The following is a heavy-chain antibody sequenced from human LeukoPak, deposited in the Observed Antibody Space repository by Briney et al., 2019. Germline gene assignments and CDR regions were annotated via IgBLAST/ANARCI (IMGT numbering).Heavy chain of an antibody. CDR3: ASKLLWFGELSDDAFDI. CDR1: GFTVSSNY. V-gene: IGHV3-53*01. J-gene: IGHJ3*02. Sequence: GGSLRLSCAASGFTVSSNYMSWVRQAPGKGLEWVSVIYSGGSTYYADSVKGRFTISRDNSKNTLYLQVNSLRAEDTAVYYCASKLLWFGELSDDAFDIWGQGTMVTVSS. D-gene: IGHD3-10*01. CDR2: IYSGGST.